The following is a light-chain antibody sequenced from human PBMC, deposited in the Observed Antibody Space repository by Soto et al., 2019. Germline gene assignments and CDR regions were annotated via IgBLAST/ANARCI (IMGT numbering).Light chain of an antibody. CDR3: ETWATNTRV. J-gene: IGLJ3*02. CDR2: FEGSGTY. CDR1: SGHSRYS. V-gene: IGLV4-60*03. Sequence: QLVLTQSSSASASLGSSVKLTCTLSSGHSRYSIAWHQQQPGKAPRYLMKFEGSGTYYKGSGVPDRFSGSSSGADRSLTISNLQSEDEADYYCETWATNTRVSGGGTKLTVL.